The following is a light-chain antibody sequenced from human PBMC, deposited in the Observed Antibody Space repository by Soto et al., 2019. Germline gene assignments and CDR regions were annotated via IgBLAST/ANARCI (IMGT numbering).Light chain of an antibody. CDR2: DAS. Sequence: DIEMTQSPSTLSASVGDRLTITCRASQSISMWLAWYQQKPGKAPKFLIYDASTLEAEVPSRFRGSGSGTDFTFTISRLQPEDIATYYCQQYENLPTFGQGTRLEIK. CDR3: QQYENLPT. V-gene: IGKV1-5*01. CDR1: QSISMW. J-gene: IGKJ5*01.